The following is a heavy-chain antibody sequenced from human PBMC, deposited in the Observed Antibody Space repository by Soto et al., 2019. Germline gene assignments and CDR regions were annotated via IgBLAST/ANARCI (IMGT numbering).Heavy chain of an antibody. Sequence: PGESLKISCKGSGYSFPSYWIGWVRQMTGKGLEWMGSIYPADSDTRYSPAFQGQVTISAEKSIRTADLQWSSLKASDTATYYCARIPHSTTSYYDPNFGMDVWGQGTTVTVSS. CDR1: GYSFPSYW. V-gene: IGHV5-51*01. CDR3: ARIPHSTTSYYDPNFGMDV. D-gene: IGHD2-2*01. J-gene: IGHJ6*02. CDR2: IYPADSDT.